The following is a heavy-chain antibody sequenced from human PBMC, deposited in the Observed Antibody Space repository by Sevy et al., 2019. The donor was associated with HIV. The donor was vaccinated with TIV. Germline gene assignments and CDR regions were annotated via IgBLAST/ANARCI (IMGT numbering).Heavy chain of an antibody. D-gene: IGHD3-22*01. J-gene: IGHJ4*02. CDR1: GFTFSNYW. CDR3: ARAGYFYDSSGSLDY. CDR2: IKQDGSET. V-gene: IGHV3-7*04. Sequence: GGSLRLSCAASGFTFSNYWMTWVRQAPGMGLEWVANIKQDGSETYYVDSVKGRFTISRDNAKNSLFLQMNSLRAEDTAVYYCARAGYFYDSSGSLDYWGQGTLVTVSS.